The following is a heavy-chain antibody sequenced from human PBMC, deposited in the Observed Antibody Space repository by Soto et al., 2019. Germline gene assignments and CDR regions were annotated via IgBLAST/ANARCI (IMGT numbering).Heavy chain of an antibody. V-gene: IGHV3-53*01. CDR3: ARVRGIDAFDI. Sequence: HHGGSMSLSCAASGFTVNSNYMSWVRQAPGKGLEWVSVIYSGGSTYYADSVKGRFTISRDNSKNTLYLQMNSLRAEDTAVYYCARVRGIDAFDIWGQGTMVTVSS. D-gene: IGHD3-3*01. J-gene: IGHJ3*02. CDR2: IYSGGST. CDR1: GFTVNSNY.